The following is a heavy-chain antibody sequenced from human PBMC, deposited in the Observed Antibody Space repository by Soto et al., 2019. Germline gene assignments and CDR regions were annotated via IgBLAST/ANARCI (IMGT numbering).Heavy chain of an antibody. V-gene: IGHV5-51*01. CDR3: ARVGYSYGSYYYYGMDV. D-gene: IGHD5-18*01. Sequence: GESLKISCKGSGYSFTSYWIGWVRQMPGKGLEWMGIIYPGDSDTRYSPSFQGQVTISADKSISTAYLQWSSLKASDTAMYYCARVGYSYGSYYYYGMDVWGQRTTVTVSS. J-gene: IGHJ6*02. CDR2: IYPGDSDT. CDR1: GYSFTSYW.